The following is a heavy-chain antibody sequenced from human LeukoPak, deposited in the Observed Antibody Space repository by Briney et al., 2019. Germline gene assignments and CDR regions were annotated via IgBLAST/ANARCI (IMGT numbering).Heavy chain of an antibody. D-gene: IGHD5/OR15-5a*01. Sequence: PGGSLRLSCAASGVTFSAYSMNWVRQAPGKGLEWVSHISSSSSTTDYADSVKGRFTISRDNAKNSLYLQMNRLRAEDTAVYYCTVSFDRWGQGTLVTVSS. J-gene: IGHJ4*02. CDR1: GVTFSAYS. CDR2: ISSSSSTT. V-gene: IGHV3-48*01. CDR3: TVSFDR.